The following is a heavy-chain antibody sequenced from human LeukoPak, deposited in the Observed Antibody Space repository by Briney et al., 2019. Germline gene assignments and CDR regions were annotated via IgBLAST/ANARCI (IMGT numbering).Heavy chain of an antibody. V-gene: IGHV3-11*01. CDR3: ASIVSSGWMFDD. Sequence: GGSLRLSCAASGFTFSDYYMSWIRQAPGKGLEWVSYISSRGSTIYYADSVKGRFTISRDNAKNSPYLQMNRLRAEDTAVYYCASIVSSGWMFDDWGQGTLVTVSS. J-gene: IGHJ4*02. CDR1: GFTFSDYY. D-gene: IGHD6-19*01. CDR2: ISSRGSTI.